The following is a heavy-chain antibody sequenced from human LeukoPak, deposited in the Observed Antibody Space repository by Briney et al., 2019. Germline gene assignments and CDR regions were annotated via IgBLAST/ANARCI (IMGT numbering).Heavy chain of an antibody. V-gene: IGHV3-23*01. CDR2: ISGSGGST. J-gene: IGHJ4*02. CDR1: GFTFSSYG. Sequence: GGSLRLSCAASGFTFSSYGMSWVRQAPGKGLEWVSAISGSGGSTYYADSVKGRFTISRDNSKNTLYLQMNSLRAEDTAVYYCAKDRDRYCSGGSCYGFDYWGQGTLVTVSS. CDR3: AKDRDRYCSGGSCYGFDY. D-gene: IGHD2-15*01.